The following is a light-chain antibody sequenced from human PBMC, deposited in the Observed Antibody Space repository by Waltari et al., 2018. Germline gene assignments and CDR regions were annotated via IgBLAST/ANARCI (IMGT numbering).Light chain of an antibody. CDR1: SPPIGPPHD. CDR3: QSYDSGLSGWV. Sequence: HSVLTQPPPVSRAPRHRVTLPCTESSPPIGPPHDVHWYRQLPGTAPKLLIYGNNNRPSGVPDRFSGSRSGTSASLAITGLQAEDEADYYCQSYDSGLSGWVFGGGTKLTVL. V-gene: IGLV1-40*01. CDR2: GNN. J-gene: IGLJ3*02.